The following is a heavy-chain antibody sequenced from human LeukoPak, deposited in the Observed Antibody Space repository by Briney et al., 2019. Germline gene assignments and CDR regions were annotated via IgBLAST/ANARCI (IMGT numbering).Heavy chain of an antibody. D-gene: IGHD3-10*01. CDR1: GGTFSSYA. CDR2: IIPIFGTA. J-gene: IGHJ6*04. CDR3: ASGWFGELWDYYYGMDV. Sequence: EASVKVSCKASGGTFSSYAISWVRQAPGQGLEWMGGIIPIFGTANYAQKFQGRVTVTADESTSTAYMELSGLRSEDTAVYYCASGWFGELWDYYYGMDVWGKGTTVTVSS. V-gene: IGHV1-69*13.